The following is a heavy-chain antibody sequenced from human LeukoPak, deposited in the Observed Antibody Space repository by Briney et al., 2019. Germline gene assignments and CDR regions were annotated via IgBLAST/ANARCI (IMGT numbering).Heavy chain of an antibody. CDR2: IYHSGST. V-gene: IGHV4-38-2*01. CDR3: ASQLGYCSGGSCYYYMDV. Sequence: PSETLSLTCAVSGYSISSGYYWGWIRQPPGKGLEWIGSIYHSGSTYYNPSLKSRVTISVDTSKNQFSLKLSSVTAADTAVYYCASQLGYCSGGSCYYYMDVWGKGTTVTVSS. CDR1: GYSISSGYY. J-gene: IGHJ6*03. D-gene: IGHD2-15*01.